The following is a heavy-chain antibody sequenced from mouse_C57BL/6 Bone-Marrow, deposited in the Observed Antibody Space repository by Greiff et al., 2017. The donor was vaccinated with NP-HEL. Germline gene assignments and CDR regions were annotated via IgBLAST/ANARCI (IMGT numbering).Heavy chain of an antibody. D-gene: IGHD1-1*01. J-gene: IGHJ2*01. CDR2: IYPGSGST. Sequence: KPGQGLEWIGDIYPGSGSTNYNEKFKSKATLTVDTSSSTAYMQLSSLTSEDSAVYYCAREELYGSSYQYYFDYWGQGTTLTVSS. V-gene: IGHV1-55*01. CDR3: AREELYGSSYQYYFDY.